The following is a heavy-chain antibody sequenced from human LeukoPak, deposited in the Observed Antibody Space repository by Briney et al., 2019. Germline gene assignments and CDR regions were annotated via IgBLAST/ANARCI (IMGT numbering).Heavy chain of an antibody. CDR3: ARGRGGFYYYYMDV. J-gene: IGHJ6*03. CDR2: INPNSGGT. V-gene: IGHV1-2*02. CDR1: GYTFTGYY. Sequence: ASVKVSCKASGYTFTGYYMHWVRQAPGQGLEWMGWINPNSGGTNYAQKFQGRVTMTRDTSISTAYMELSRLRSDDTAVYYRARGRGGFYYYYMDVWGKGTTVTVSS.